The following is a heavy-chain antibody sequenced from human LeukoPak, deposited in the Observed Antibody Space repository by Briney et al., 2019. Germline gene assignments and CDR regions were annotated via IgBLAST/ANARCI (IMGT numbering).Heavy chain of an antibody. CDR1: AGSSGSGGYS. J-gene: IGHJ4*02. CDR2: IYHSGST. CDR3: ARGVVPAAPSHFDY. V-gene: IGHV4-30-2*01. Sequence: SETLSLTCTVSAGSSGSGGYSWSWIRQHPGKGLEWIGYIYHSGSTYYNPSLKSRVTISVDRSENQFSLKLSSVTAADTAVYYCARGVVPAAPSHFDYWGQGTLVTVSS. D-gene: IGHD2-2*01.